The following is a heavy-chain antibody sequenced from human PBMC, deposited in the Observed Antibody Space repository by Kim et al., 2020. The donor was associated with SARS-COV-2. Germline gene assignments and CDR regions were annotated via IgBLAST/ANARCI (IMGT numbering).Heavy chain of an antibody. CDR3: AKDSSNIWGGSDWFDP. CDR1: GFIFDDYA. D-gene: IGHD3-16*01. CDR2: ISWNGGSS. V-gene: IGHV3-9*01. J-gene: IGHJ5*02. Sequence: GGSLRLSCAASGFIFDDYAMHWVRQTPGRGLEWVPGISWNGGSSGYAGPVKGRFIISRDNAKHSLYLQMTSPRPEDTALYFCAKDSSNIWGGSDWFDPW.